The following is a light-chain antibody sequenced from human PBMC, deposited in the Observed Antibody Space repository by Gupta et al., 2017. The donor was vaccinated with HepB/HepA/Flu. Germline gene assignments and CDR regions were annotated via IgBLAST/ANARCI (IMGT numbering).Light chain of an antibody. CDR2: AAS. CDR1: QGISSY. V-gene: IGKV1-9*01. Sequence: DIQLTQSPSFLSASVGDRVTITCRASQGISSYLAWYQQKPGKAPKLLIYAASTLQSGVPSRFSGRGSGTEFTLTISSMQPEDLATYYRQQLKSYLFAFGPGTKADIK. CDR3: QQLKSYLFA. J-gene: IGKJ3*01.